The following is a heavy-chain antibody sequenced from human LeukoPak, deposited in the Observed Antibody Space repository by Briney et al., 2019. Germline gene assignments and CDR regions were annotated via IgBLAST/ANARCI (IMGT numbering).Heavy chain of an antibody. Sequence: SQTLSLSCTVSGGSISSGSYYWSWIRQPAGKGLEWIGRIYTSGSTNYNPSLKSRVTISVDTSKNQFSLKLSSVTAADTAVYYCARGRKVGARSDWFDPWGQGTLVTVSS. V-gene: IGHV4-61*02. D-gene: IGHD1-26*01. J-gene: IGHJ5*02. CDR1: GGSISSGSYY. CDR2: IYTSGST. CDR3: ARGRKVGARSDWFDP.